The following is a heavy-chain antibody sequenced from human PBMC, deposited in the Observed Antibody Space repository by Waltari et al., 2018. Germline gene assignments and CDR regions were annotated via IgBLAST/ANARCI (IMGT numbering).Heavy chain of an antibody. J-gene: IGHJ4*03. V-gene: IGHV4-39*01. CDR3: ARHVLGPYYNTILPPNY. CDR1: GGSISSSSYY. Sequence: QLQLQESGPGLVKPSETLSLTCTVSGGSISSSSYYWGWIRQPPGKGLEWVGSINYCGSTDYNPPLTSRVTISVDTSKNQFSLTLSSLTAADTAVYFCARHVLGPYYNTILPPNYWGQGTLVTVSS. D-gene: IGHD3-22*01. CDR2: INYCGST.